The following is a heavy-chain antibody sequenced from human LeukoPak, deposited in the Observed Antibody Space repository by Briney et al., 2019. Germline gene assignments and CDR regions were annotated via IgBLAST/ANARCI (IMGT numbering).Heavy chain of an antibody. Sequence: GGSLRLSCAASGFTFSSYGMHWVRQAPGKGLEWVAVISYDGSNKYYADSVKGRFTISRDNSKNTLYLQMNSLRAEDTAVYYCAKGGSGTDVWGQGTLVTVS. J-gene: IGHJ4*02. V-gene: IGHV3-30*18. CDR1: GFTFSSYG. CDR2: ISYDGSNK. D-gene: IGHD6-19*01. CDR3: AKGGSGTDV.